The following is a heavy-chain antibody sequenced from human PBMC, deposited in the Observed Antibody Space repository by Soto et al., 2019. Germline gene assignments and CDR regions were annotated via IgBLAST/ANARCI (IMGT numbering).Heavy chain of an antibody. V-gene: IGHV3-13*05. CDR3: ARAYLGRLPRRADYYYAMDV. D-gene: IGHD1-26*01. Sequence: EVQLVESGGGSVQPGESLRLSCAASGFSFRDYDMHWVRQRKGKGLEWVSALGAARDPYYVGSVKGRFSVSGDNAQNSLFLQMTNLRVDDTAVYFCARAYLGRLPRRADYYYAMDVWGRGTTVTVSS. CDR2: LGAARDP. CDR1: GFSFRDYD. J-gene: IGHJ6*02.